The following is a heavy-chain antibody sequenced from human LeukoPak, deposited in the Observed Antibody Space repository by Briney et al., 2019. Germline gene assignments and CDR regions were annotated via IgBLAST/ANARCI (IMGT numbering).Heavy chain of an antibody. J-gene: IGHJ3*02. CDR3: ASTTKVDDAFDI. D-gene: IGHD1-1*01. CDR1: GFTFSSYS. Sequence: PGGSLRLSCAASGFTFSSYSTNWVRQAPGKGLEWVSYISSSSSTIYYADSVKGRFTIFRDNAKNSLYLQMNSLRAEDTAVYYCASTTKVDDAFDIWGQGTMVTVSS. V-gene: IGHV3-48*01. CDR2: ISSSSSTI.